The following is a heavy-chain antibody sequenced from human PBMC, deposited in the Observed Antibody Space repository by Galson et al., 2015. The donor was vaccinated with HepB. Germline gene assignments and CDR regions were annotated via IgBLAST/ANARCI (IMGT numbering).Heavy chain of an antibody. Sequence: SLRLSCAASGFTFSDYYMSWIRQAPGEGLEWVSYISSSSSYTNYADSVKGRFTISRDNAKNSLYLQMNSLRAEDTAVHYCSYSSSWYCFDYWGQGTLVTVSS. J-gene: IGHJ4*02. CDR3: SYSSSWYCFDY. V-gene: IGHV3-11*06. D-gene: IGHD6-13*01. CDR1: GFTFSDYY. CDR2: ISSSSSYT.